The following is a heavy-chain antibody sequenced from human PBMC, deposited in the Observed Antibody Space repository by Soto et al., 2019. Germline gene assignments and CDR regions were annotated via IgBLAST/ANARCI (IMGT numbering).Heavy chain of an antibody. J-gene: IGHJ3*02. CDR1: GFTFSNHG. Sequence: EVQLVESGGGLVQPGGSLRLSCAASGFTFSNHGMTWVRQAPGKGLEWVSYITGRGNATYHADSVKGRFTISRDNAKNSLDLHKNSLRAYDTALYFWAIDNSCTNSVWYRGFDIWGLGTMVTVSS. D-gene: IGHD2-8*01. CDR3: AIDNSCTNSVWYRGFDI. V-gene: IGHV3-48*01. CDR2: ITGRGNAT.